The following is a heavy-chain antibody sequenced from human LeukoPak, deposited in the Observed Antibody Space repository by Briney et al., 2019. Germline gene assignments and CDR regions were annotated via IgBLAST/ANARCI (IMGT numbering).Heavy chain of an antibody. Sequence: SETLSLTCTVSGYSITTGYYWGWIRQPPGKGLEWIGGIHNSGSTYYKPSLKSRVTISIDRSRNQFSLKLSSVTAADTAVYYCARDGGSLNYYYYYMDFWGKGTTVTVSS. J-gene: IGHJ6*03. V-gene: IGHV4-38-2*02. CDR3: ARDGGSLNYYYYYMDF. D-gene: IGHD1-26*01. CDR1: GYSITTGYY. CDR2: IHNSGST.